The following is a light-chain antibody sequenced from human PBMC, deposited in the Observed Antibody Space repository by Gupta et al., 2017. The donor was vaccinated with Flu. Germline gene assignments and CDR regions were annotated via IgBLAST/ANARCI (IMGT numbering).Light chain of an antibody. CDR2: WAS. Sequence: MTQSPDSLTVSLGERATVNCKSSQSLLFSSNNKNYLAWYQQKPGQPPNLLIYWASTRESGVPDRFSGSGSGTDFTLTISSLQAEDVAVYYCQQYYSPPPTFGQGIKVEIK. J-gene: IGKJ1*01. CDR1: QSLLFSSNNKNY. CDR3: QQYYSPPPT. V-gene: IGKV4-1*01.